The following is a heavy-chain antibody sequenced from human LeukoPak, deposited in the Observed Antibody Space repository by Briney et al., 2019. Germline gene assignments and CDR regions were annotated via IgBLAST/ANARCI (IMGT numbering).Heavy chain of an antibody. CDR2: ISSNGGST. V-gene: IGHV3-64*01. CDR3: ARDANWGSPLYYFDY. CDR1: GFTFSSYA. J-gene: IGHJ4*02. Sequence: TGGSLRLSCAASGFTFSSYAMHWVRQAPGKGLEYVSAISSNGGSTYYANSVKRRFTISRDNSKITLYLQMGSLRAEDMAVYYCARDANWGSPLYYFDYWGQGTLVTVSS. D-gene: IGHD7-27*01.